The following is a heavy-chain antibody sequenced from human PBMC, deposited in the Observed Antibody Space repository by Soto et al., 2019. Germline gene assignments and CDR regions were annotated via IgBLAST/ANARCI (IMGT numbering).Heavy chain of an antibody. CDR1: GDSVPSNSAA. CDR3: ARGRDSSGYYPYYFDY. D-gene: IGHD3-22*01. Sequence: SQTLSLTCAISGDSVPSNSAAWSWIRQSPSRGLEWLGRTYYRSKWYNDYAVSVKSRITINPDTSKNQFSLQLNSVTPEDTAVYYCARGRDSSGYYPYYFDYWGQGTLVTVSS. J-gene: IGHJ4*02. V-gene: IGHV6-1*01. CDR2: TYYRSKWYN.